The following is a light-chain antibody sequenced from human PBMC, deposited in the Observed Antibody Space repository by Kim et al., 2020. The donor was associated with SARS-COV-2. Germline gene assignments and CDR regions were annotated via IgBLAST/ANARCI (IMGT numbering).Light chain of an antibody. CDR1: QSISTY. J-gene: IGKJ5*01. CDR2: GAS. CDR3: QQSYSIPIT. Sequence: DIQMTQSPSSLSASVGDRVTITCRASQSISTYLNWYRQKPTKAPNLLIYGASTLQSGVPARFSGSGSGTEFTLTISSLQPEDFATYYCQQSYSIPITFGHGTRLEIK. V-gene: IGKV1-39*01.